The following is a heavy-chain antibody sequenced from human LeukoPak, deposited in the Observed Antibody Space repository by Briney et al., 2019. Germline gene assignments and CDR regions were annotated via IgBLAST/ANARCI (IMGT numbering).Heavy chain of an antibody. CDR1: GGTFSSYA. CDR2: IIPIFGTA. CDR3: ARDHCSSTSCYYLTDPPFDP. Sequence: ASVKVSCKASGGTFSSYAISWVRQAPGQGLEWMGGIIPIFGTANYAQKFQGRATITADESTSTAYMELSSPRSEDTAVYYCARDHCSSTSCYYLTDPPFDPWGQGTLVTVSS. J-gene: IGHJ5*02. D-gene: IGHD2-2*01. V-gene: IGHV1-69*13.